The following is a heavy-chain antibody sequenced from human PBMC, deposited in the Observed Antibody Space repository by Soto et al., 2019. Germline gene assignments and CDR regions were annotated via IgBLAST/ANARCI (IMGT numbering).Heavy chain of an antibody. CDR1: GFTLSSYA. Sequence: GGSLRLSCAASGFTLSSYAMSWVRQAPGKGLEWVSAISGSGGSTYYADSVKGRFTISRDNSKNTLYLQMNSLRAEDTAVYYCAKDGTMVRGVIPSYYYYYGMDVWGQGTTVTVSS. CDR3: AKDGTMVRGVIPSYYYYYGMDV. CDR2: ISGSGGST. D-gene: IGHD3-10*01. V-gene: IGHV3-23*01. J-gene: IGHJ6*02.